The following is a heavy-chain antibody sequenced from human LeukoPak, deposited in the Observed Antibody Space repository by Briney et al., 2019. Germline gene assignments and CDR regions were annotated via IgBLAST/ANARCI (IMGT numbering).Heavy chain of an antibody. Sequence: SETLSLTCVVYGGSFSGYYWSWIRQPPGKGLEWMGEIDQSGTTNYNPSRKSGVSISVATSKKQSSLTLTSMTAADTAVYYCARVPHYYFGYGYFDSWGQGTLVTVSS. V-gene: IGHV4-34*01. CDR1: GGSFSGYY. D-gene: IGHD3-10*01. CDR2: IDQSGTT. J-gene: IGHJ4*02. CDR3: ARVPHYYFGYGYFDS.